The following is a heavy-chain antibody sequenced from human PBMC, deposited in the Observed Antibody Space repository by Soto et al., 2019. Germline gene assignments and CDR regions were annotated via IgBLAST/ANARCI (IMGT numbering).Heavy chain of an antibody. CDR2: VKSKTDGGSS. J-gene: IGHJ4*01. V-gene: IGHV3-15*07. CDR1: GFPFTNAW. Sequence: EVQLVESGGGLVKPGGSLRLSCVASGFPFTNAWINWVRQVPGKGLEWVGRVKSKTDGGSSDYAAAVKGRFAVSRDDSRNIVYLQRNSLKIEDTGVYYCTTDARTTLPEIRFDYWGHGTQVTVSS. CDR3: TTDARTTLPEIRFDY. D-gene: IGHD1-26*01.